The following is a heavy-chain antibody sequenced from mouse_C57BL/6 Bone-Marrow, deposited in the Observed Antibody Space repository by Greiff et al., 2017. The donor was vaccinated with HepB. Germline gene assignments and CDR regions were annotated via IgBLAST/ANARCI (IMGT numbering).Heavy chain of an antibody. CDR3: AKNYYYAFYAMDY. CDR2: IWRGGST. V-gene: IGHV2-5*01. Sequence: QVQLQQSGPGLVQPSQSLSITCTVSGFSLTSYGVHWVRQSPGKGLEWLGVIWRGGSTDYNVAFMSRLSITKDNSKSQVFFKMNSLQADDTAIYYCAKNYYYAFYAMDYWGQGTSVTVSS. J-gene: IGHJ4*01. D-gene: IGHD1-1*01. CDR1: GFSLTSYG.